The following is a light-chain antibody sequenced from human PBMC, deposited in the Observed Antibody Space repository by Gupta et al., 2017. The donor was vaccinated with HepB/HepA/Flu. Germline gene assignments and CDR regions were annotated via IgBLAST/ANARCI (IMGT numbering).Light chain of an antibody. J-gene: IGKJ1*01. CDR2: GAS. Sequence: ETIMTQSPVTLSVSPGERATLSCRASQSVSTNFAWYQQKPGQAPRLLIYGASTRATGLPARFSGSGSGTEFSLTISSLQSEDFAVYYCQQYYDWPWTFGQGTKVEIK. CDR3: QQYYDWPWT. V-gene: IGKV3-15*01. CDR1: QSVSTN.